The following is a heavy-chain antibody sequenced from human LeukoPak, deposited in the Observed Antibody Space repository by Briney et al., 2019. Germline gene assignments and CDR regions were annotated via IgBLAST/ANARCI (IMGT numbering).Heavy chain of an antibody. Sequence: GEALKISCKGSGYSFTSYCFGWVPQMPGKGLEWSGIIYPGDSDTRYSPSFQGQVTISADKSISTAYVQWSSLKASDTAMYYCARREIAAAGTFDYWGQGTLVTVSS. D-gene: IGHD6-13*01. CDR3: ARREIAAAGTFDY. J-gene: IGHJ4*02. CDR2: IYPGDSDT. V-gene: IGHV5-51*01. CDR1: GYSFTSYC.